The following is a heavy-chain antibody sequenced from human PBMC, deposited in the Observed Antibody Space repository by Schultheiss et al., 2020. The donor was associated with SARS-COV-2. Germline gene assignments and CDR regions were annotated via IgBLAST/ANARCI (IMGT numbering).Heavy chain of an antibody. CDR2: IIPILGIA. V-gene: IGHV1-69*04. CDR3: AREGYSSGCFDY. D-gene: IGHD6-19*01. Sequence: SVKVSCKASGNIFTGYYIHWVRQAPGQGLEWMGRIIPILGIANYAQKLQGRVTMTTDTSTSTAYMELSSLRSEDTAVYYCAREGYSSGCFDYWGQGTLVTVSS. J-gene: IGHJ4*02. CDR1: GNIFTGYY.